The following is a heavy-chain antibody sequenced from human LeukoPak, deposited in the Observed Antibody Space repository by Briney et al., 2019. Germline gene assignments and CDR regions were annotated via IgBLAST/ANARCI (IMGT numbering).Heavy chain of an antibody. D-gene: IGHD4-17*01. CDR3: ARVRPQARYNWFDP. CDR1: GGSISSYY. CDR2: ISDIGSI. V-gene: IGHV4-59*12. J-gene: IGHJ5*02. Sequence: SETLSLTCTVSGGSISSYYWSWLRQPPGKGLEWIAYISDIGSINYNPSLKSRVTISLDTSKNQFSLKLSSVTAADTAVYYCARVRPQARYNWFDPWGQGTLVTVSS.